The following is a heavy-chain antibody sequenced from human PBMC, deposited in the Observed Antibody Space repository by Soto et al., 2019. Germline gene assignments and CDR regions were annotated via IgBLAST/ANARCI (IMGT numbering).Heavy chain of an antibody. J-gene: IGHJ5*02. CDR1: GGSISSGGYY. Sequence: QVQLQESGPGLVKPSQTLSLTCTVSGGSISSGGYYWSWIRQHPGKGLEWIGYIYYSGSTYYNPSLKSRVTISVDTSKNQFSLKLSSVTAADTAVYYCARYRHRYCSGGSCYPDDWFDPWGQGTLVTVSS. V-gene: IGHV4-31*03. CDR3: ARYRHRYCSGGSCYPDDWFDP. CDR2: IYYSGST. D-gene: IGHD2-15*01.